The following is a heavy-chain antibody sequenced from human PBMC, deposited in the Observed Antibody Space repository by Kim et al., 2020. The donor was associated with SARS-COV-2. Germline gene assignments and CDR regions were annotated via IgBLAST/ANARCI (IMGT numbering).Heavy chain of an antibody. CDR2: ISYDGSNK. CDR1: GFTFSSYA. D-gene: IGHD6-6*01. J-gene: IGHJ4*02. Sequence: GGSLRLSCAASGFTFSSYAMRWVRQAPGKGLEWVAVISYDGSNKYYADSVKDRFTISRDNSKNTLYLQMNSLRAEDTAVYYCAREALPPLFLDYWGQGTLVTVSS. CDR3: AREALPPLFLDY. V-gene: IGHV3-30-3*01.